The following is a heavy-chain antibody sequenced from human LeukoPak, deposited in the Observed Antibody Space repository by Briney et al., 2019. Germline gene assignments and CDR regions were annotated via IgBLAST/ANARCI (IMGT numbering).Heavy chain of an antibody. V-gene: IGHV1-69*05. CDR3: ARDSYYDSSGYYPYYFDY. J-gene: IGHJ4*02. D-gene: IGHD3-22*01. CDR1: GGTFSSYA. CDR2: IIPIFGTA. Sequence: SVKVSCKASGGTFSSYAISWVRQAPGQGLEWMGRIIPIFGTANYAQKFQGRVTITTDESTSTAYMELCSLRFEDTAVYYCARDSYYDSSGYYPYYFDYWGQGTLVTVSS.